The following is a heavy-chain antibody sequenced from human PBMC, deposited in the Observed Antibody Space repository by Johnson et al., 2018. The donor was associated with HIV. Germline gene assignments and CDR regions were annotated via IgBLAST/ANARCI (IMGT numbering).Heavy chain of an antibody. J-gene: IGHJ3*02. Sequence: QVQLVESGGGVVQPGRSLRLSCAASGFTFSSYAMHWVRQAPGKGLEWVAVISYDGSNKYYADSVKGRFTISRDNSKNTLYLQMNSLRGEDTAVYSCARTRISLWFREGAFDIWGQGTMVTVSS. CDR1: GFTFSSYA. V-gene: IGHV3-30*04. D-gene: IGHD3-10*01. CDR3: ARTRISLWFREGAFDI. CDR2: ISYDGSNK.